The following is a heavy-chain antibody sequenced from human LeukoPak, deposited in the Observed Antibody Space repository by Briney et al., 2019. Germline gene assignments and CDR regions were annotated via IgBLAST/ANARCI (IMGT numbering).Heavy chain of an antibody. CDR1: GFTFSSYA. D-gene: IGHD2-2*01. V-gene: IGHV3-30*04. J-gene: IGHJ5*02. CDR3: ARVPLPYCSSTSCYFWFDP. CDR2: ISYDGSNK. Sequence: GRSLRLSCAASGFTFSSYAMHWVRQAPGKGLEWVAVISYDGSNKYYADSVKGRFTISRDNSKNTLYLQMNSLRAEDTAVYYCARVPLPYCSSTSCYFWFDPWGQGTLVTVSS.